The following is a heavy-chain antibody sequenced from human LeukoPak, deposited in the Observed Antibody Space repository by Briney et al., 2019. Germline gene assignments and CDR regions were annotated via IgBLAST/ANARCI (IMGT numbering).Heavy chain of an antibody. CDR2: ISSSGTST. CDR1: GFTFSSYE. D-gene: IGHD6-19*01. CDR3: ARRGYSSGWYYFDY. V-gene: IGHV3-48*03. Sequence: GGSLRLSCAASGFTFSSYEMNWVRQAPGKGLEWTSYISSSGTSTYYADSVRGRFTISRDNAKNSLYLQMNSLRAEDTGVYYCARRGYSSGWYYFDYWGQGTLVTVSS. J-gene: IGHJ4*02.